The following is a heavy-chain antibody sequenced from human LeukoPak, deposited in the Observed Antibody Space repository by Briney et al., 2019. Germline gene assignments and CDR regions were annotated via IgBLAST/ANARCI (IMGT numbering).Heavy chain of an antibody. D-gene: IGHD2-2*02. CDR3: ARDPTGYCSSASCYTAY. J-gene: IGHJ4*02. V-gene: IGHV4-38-2*02. CDR2: FYHSGST. CDR1: RGSIDNYY. Sequence: KPSETLSLXCTVSRGSIDNYYWRWIRQPPGKGLEWIGSFYHSGSTYYNPSLKSRVTISVDTSKDQFSLKLSSVTAADTAVYYCARDPTGYCSSASCYTAYWGQGTPVTVSS.